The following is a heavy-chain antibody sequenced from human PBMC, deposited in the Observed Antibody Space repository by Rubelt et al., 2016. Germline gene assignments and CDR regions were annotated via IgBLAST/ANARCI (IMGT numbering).Heavy chain of an antibody. J-gene: IGHJ6*02. V-gene: IGHV4-34*01. CDR1: GGSFSGYY. D-gene: IGHD4/OR15-4a*01. Sequence: QVQLQQWGAGLLKPSETLSLTCAVYGGSFSGYYWNWIRQPPGKGLEWIGEINHSGSTDYNPSPKSRATRSVDTSKNQFALERSSVTAADTAVYYCARGVPQYYYYGMDVWGQGTTVTVSS. CDR2: INHSGST. CDR3: ARGVPQYYYYGMDV.